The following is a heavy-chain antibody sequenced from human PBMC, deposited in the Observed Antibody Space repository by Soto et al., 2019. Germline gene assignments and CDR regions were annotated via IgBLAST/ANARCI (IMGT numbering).Heavy chain of an antibody. D-gene: IGHD3-10*01. CDR3: ASASHQGREVPVWYFDL. V-gene: IGHV4-30-4*01. J-gene: IGHJ2*01. CDR2: IYYSGST. CDR1: GGSISSGDYY. Sequence: QVQLQETGPGLVKPSQTLSLTCTVSGGSISSGDYYWSWIRQPPGKGLEWIGYIYYSGSTYYTPSLTSRVTSSVDRSKNQFSLKRSSVTAAGTAVYYCASASHQGREVPVWYFDLCGSGTLLTVSS.